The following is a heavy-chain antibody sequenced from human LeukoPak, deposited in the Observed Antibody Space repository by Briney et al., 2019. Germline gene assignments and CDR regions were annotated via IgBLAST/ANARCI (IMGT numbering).Heavy chain of an antibody. D-gene: IGHD5-18*01. CDR3: AKTWIQLWLSWDY. V-gene: IGHV3-7*03. Sequence: GGSLRLSCAASGFTFSSYWMSWVRQAPGKGLEWVANIKQDGSEKYYVDSVKGRFTISRDNAKNSLYLQMNSLRAEDTAVYYCAKTWIQLWLSWDYWGQGTLVTVSS. CDR1: GFTFSSYW. CDR2: IKQDGSEK. J-gene: IGHJ4*02.